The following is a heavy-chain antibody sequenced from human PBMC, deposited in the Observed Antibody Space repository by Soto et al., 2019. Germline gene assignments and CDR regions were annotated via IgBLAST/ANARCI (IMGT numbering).Heavy chain of an antibody. Sequence: GGSLRLSCAASGFTFSDYYMSWIRQAPGKGLEWVSYISSSGSTIYYADSVKGRFTISRDNAKNSLYLQMSSLRAEDTAVYYCARPDYSSGWHDAFDIWGQGTMVTVSS. CDR2: ISSSGSTI. D-gene: IGHD6-19*01. J-gene: IGHJ3*02. CDR3: ARPDYSSGWHDAFDI. V-gene: IGHV3-11*01. CDR1: GFTFSDYY.